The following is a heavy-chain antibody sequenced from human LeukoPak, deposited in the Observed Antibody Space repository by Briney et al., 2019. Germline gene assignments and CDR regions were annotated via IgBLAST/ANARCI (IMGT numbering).Heavy chain of an antibody. CDR3: AKGWGLPAAIGLRYYYYYMDV. Sequence: PGGSLRLSCAASGFTFSSYGMHWVRQAPGKGLEWVAFIRYDGSNKYYADSVKGRFTIYRDNSKNTLYLQMNSLRAEDTAVYYCAKGWGLPAAIGLRYYYYYMDVWGKGTTVTVSS. CDR1: GFTFSSYG. J-gene: IGHJ6*03. V-gene: IGHV3-30*02. D-gene: IGHD2-2*02. CDR2: IRYDGSNK.